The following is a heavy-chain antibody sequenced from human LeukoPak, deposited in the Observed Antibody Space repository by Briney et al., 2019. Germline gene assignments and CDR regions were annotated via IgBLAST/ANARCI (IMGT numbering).Heavy chain of an antibody. Sequence: GGSLRLSCAASGFTFSSYAMSWVRQAPGKGLEWVSAISGSGGSTYYADSVKGRFTISRDNSKNTLYLQMNSLRAEDTAVYYCVKDRDYVWGSYRRGTDYWGQGTLVTVSS. D-gene: IGHD3-16*02. J-gene: IGHJ4*02. CDR2: ISGSGGST. CDR3: VKDRDYVWGSYRRGTDY. CDR1: GFTFSSYA. V-gene: IGHV3-23*01.